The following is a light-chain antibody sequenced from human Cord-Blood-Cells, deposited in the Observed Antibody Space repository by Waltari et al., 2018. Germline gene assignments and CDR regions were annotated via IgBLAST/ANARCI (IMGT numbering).Light chain of an antibody. CDR1: QSLLHSNGYTY. CDR2: LGS. J-gene: IGKJ2*01. Sequence: DIVMTQSPLSLPVTPGEPASISCRSSQSLLHSNGYTYLDWYLQKPGQSPQLLIYLGSNRASGVPDRFSGSGSGTDFTLKISRVEAEDVGVYYCMKRIEFPYTFGQGTKLEIK. CDR3: MKRIEFPYT. V-gene: IGKV2-28*01.